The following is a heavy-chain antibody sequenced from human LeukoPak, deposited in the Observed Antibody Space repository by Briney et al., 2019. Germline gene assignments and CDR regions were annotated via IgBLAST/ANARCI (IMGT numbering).Heavy chain of an antibody. CDR2: IYHSGST. V-gene: IGHV4-38-2*02. Sequence: PSETLSLTCAVSGYSISSGYYWGWIRQPPGKGLEWIGSIYHSGSTYYNPSLKSRVTISVDTSKNQFSLKLSSVTAADTAVYYCARDLIRDFWSGYYGNYWGQGTLVTVSS. J-gene: IGHJ4*02. D-gene: IGHD3-3*01. CDR1: GYSISSGYY. CDR3: ARDLIRDFWSGYYGNY.